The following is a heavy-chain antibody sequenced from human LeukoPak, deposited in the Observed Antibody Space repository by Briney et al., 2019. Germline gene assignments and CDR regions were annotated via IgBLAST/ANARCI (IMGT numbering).Heavy chain of an antibody. V-gene: IGHV3-21*01. Sequence: GESLRLSCATSGFTFSSDSMNWGRQAPGKGLEWVSSISSSSRYIYSAGSVKGRFTISRENAKITLNLQMNSLRAEDTAEYYCARDVDWNYGTPIDHWGQGTLVTVSS. CDR3: ARDVDWNYGTPIDH. CDR2: ISSSSRYI. D-gene: IGHD1-7*01. CDR1: GFTFSSDS. J-gene: IGHJ4*02.